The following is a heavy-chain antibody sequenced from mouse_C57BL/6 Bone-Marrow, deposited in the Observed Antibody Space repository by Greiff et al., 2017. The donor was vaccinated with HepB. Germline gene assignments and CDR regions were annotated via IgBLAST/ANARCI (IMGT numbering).Heavy chain of an antibody. J-gene: IGHJ3*01. V-gene: IGHV2-9-1*01. CDR2: IWTGGGT. CDR3: ARPYYYGSSPWFAY. Sequence: VQRVESGPGLVAPSQSLSITCTVSGFSLTSYAISWVRQPPGKGLEWLGVIWTGGGTNYNSALKSRLSISKDNSKSQVFLKMNSLQTDDTARYYCARPYYYGSSPWFAYWGQGTLVTVSA. CDR1: GFSLTSYA. D-gene: IGHD1-1*01.